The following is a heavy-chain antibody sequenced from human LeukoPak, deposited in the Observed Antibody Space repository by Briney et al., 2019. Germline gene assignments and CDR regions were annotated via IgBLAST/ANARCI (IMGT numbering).Heavy chain of an antibody. CDR1: GYTFTSYD. CDR2: MNPDSGHT. V-gene: IGHV1-8*01. CDR3: ARGGYSSGWYNY. Sequence: GASVKVSCRASGYTFTSYDINWVRQATGQGLEWMGWMNPDSGHTGYAQKFQGRVTMTRNTSISTAYMELNSLRFEDTAVYYCARGGYSSGWYNYWGQGTLVTVSS. J-gene: IGHJ4*02. D-gene: IGHD6-19*01.